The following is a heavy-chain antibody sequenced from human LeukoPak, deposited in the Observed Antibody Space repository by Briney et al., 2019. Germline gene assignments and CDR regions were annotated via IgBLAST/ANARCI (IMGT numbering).Heavy chain of an antibody. D-gene: IGHD3-9*01. Sequence: PSQTLSLTCTVSGGSISSGGYSWSWIRQHPGKGLEWIGYIYYSGSTYYNPSLKSRVTISVDTSKNQLSLKLSSVTAADTAVYYCARSHYDILTGYSNWFDPWGQGTLVTVSS. CDR2: IYYSGST. V-gene: IGHV4-31*03. CDR3: ARSHYDILTGYSNWFDP. CDR1: GGSISSGGYS. J-gene: IGHJ5*02.